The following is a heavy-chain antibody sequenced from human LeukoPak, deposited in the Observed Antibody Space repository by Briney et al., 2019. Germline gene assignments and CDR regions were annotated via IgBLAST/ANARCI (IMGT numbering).Heavy chain of an antibody. CDR2: MNPNSGNT. D-gene: IGHD2-15*01. CDR3: AREDSLGYCSGGSGYSGGFDY. J-gene: IGHJ4*02. V-gene: IGHV1-8*01. Sequence: ASVKVSCKASGYTFTSYDIHWVRQAPGQGLEWMGWMNPNSGNTGYAQKFQGRVTMTRNTSISTAYMELSSLRSEDTAVYYCAREDSLGYCSGGSGYSGGFDYWGQGTLVTVSS. CDR1: GYTFTSYD.